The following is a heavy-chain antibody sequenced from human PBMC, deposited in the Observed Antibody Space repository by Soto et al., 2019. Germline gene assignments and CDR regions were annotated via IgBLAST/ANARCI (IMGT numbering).Heavy chain of an antibody. CDR3: VRGNAWFDP. D-gene: IGHD3-10*01. V-gene: IGHV1-18*01. CDR1: GYTFTTYG. Sequence: QVQLVQSGGEVKKPGASVKDSCKTSGYTFTTYGISWVRQAPGQGLEWLGWISAYNGNTNYAQKLQGRVTMATDTSTNTAYMELRSLTSDDTAVYYCVRGNAWFDPWGQGTLVTVSS. CDR2: ISAYNGNT. J-gene: IGHJ5*02.